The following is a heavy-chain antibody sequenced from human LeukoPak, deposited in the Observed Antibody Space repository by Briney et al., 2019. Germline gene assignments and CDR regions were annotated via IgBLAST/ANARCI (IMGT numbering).Heavy chain of an antibody. CDR3: ARVPRGAGALDY. J-gene: IGHJ4*02. CDR2: VYHRGNT. D-gene: IGHD3-10*01. CDR1: GSTFSNYW. V-gene: IGHV4-4*02. Sequence: GSLRLSCAASGSTFSNYWMHWVRQTPGKGLEWIGEVYHRGNTNYNPSLKSRVTVSVDKSKNQFSLKLSSVTAADTAVYYCARVPRGAGALDYWGQGTLVTVSS.